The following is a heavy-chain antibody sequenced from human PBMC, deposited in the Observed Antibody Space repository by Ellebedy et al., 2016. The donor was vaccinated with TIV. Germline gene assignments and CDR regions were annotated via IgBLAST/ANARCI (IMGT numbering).Heavy chain of an antibody. D-gene: IGHD4-11*01. CDR1: GFTFRSYA. CDR2: ISYDGSNE. J-gene: IGHJ4*02. Sequence: GESLKISCAASGFTFRSYAMHWVRQAPGKGLEWVALISYDGSNEHYADSVEGRFTISRDTSKSTLYLQMNSLRAEDTAVYYCAKEPSVRYPGFWGQGTLVTVSS. V-gene: IGHV3-30-3*01. CDR3: AKEPSVRYPGF.